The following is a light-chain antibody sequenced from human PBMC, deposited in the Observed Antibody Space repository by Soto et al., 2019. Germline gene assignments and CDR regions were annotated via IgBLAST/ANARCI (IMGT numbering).Light chain of an antibody. J-gene: IGKJ1*01. CDR2: GAS. CDR3: QQYDSSPPG. Sequence: EIVLTQSPGTLSLSPGERATLSCRASQSVNSNYLAWYQRKPGQAPRLLIYGASNRATDIPYRFSASGSGKDFTLTITRMEPEDFAVYYCQQYDSSPPGFGQGTKVEIK. CDR1: QSVNSNY. V-gene: IGKV3-20*01.